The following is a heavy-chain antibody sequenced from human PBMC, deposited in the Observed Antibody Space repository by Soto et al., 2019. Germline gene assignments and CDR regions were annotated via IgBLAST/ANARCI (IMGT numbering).Heavy chain of an antibody. Sequence: SVKVSCKASGGTFSSYAISWVRQAPGQGLEWMGGIIPIFGTANYAQKFQGRVTITADESTSTAYMELSSLRSEDTAVYYCAGAGSHYYDFWSGYPWDPWGQGTLVTVSS. CDR1: GGTFSSYA. CDR3: AGAGSHYYDFWSGYPWDP. D-gene: IGHD3-3*01. J-gene: IGHJ5*02. CDR2: IIPIFGTA. V-gene: IGHV1-69*13.